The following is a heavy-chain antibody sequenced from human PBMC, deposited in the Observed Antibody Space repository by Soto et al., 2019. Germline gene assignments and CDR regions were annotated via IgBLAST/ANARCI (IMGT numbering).Heavy chain of an antibody. J-gene: IGHJ5*02. Sequence: SETLSLTCTVSGGSISSYYWSWIRQPPGKGLEWIGYIYYSGSTNYNPSLKSRVTISVDTSKNQFSLKLSSVTAADTAVYYCARGIGYCSGGSCSSAYNWFDPWGQGPLVTVSS. CDR2: IYYSGST. D-gene: IGHD2-15*01. CDR1: GGSISSYY. CDR3: ARGIGYCSGGSCSSAYNWFDP. V-gene: IGHV4-59*01.